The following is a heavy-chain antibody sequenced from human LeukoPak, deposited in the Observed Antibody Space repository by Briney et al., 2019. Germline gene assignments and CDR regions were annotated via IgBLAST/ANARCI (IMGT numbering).Heavy chain of an antibody. V-gene: IGHV4-34*01. CDR1: GGSFSGYY. D-gene: IGHD3-10*01. J-gene: IGHJ4*02. CDR3: ARGPHYYGSDYFDY. CDR2: INHSGST. Sequence: SETLSLTCAVYGGSFSGYYWSWIRQPPGKGLEWIGEINHSGSTNYNPSLKSRVTISVDTSKNQFSLKLSSVTAADTAVYYCARGPHYYGSDYFDYWGQGTLVTVSP.